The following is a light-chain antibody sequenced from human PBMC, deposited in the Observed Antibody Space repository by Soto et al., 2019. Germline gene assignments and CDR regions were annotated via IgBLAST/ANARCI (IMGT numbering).Light chain of an antibody. J-gene: IGKJ5*01. Sequence: TQAPSTLSLSPGERATLSCRASQSIGSSYLAWYQQKHGQAPRLIIYGASSGETGIPDRFSGGGSGTEFSLTISRLDPGDFEVYYCQQYSSSTITFGQGTRLEIK. CDR2: GAS. CDR1: QSIGSSY. CDR3: QQYSSSTIT. V-gene: IGKV3-20*01.